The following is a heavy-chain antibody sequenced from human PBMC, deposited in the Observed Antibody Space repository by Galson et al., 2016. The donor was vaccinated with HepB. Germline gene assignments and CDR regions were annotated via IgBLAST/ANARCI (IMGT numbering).Heavy chain of an antibody. J-gene: IGHJ3*02. CDR2: IRSKDDGGTT. V-gene: IGHV3-15*05. Sequence: SLRLSCAASGFTFSYYAMHWVRQAPGKGLEWVGRIRSKDDGGTTDYASPVQGRFTLSRDNSKNTVYLQMSSLRIEDTAVYFCVKEGYQELSDGAFDIWGQGTMVTVSS. D-gene: IGHD2-2*01. CDR3: VKEGYQELSDGAFDI. CDR1: GFTFSYYA.